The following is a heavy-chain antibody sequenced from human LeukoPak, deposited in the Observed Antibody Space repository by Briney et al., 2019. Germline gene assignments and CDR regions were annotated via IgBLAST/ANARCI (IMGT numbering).Heavy chain of an antibody. J-gene: IGHJ3*02. CDR2: ISGKSSYI. Sequence: GGSLRLSCAASGFTFSDYSMNWVRQAPGKGLEWVSSISGKSSYIYYADSVKGQFTISRDNARKSVYLQMNSLRAEDTAVYFCAKIFDRYSGGWDAFDIWGQGTLATVSS. V-gene: IGHV3-21*01. CDR3: AKIFDRYSGGWDAFDI. D-gene: IGHD1-26*01. CDR1: GFTFSDYS.